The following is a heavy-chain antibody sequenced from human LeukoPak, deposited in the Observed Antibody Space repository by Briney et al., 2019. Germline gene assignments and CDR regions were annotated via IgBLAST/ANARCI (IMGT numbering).Heavy chain of an antibody. CDR1: GFSFRDNY. CDR3: ARARGAGPGGYFDY. J-gene: IGHJ4*02. Sequence: GGSLSLPCAAPGFSFRDNYMSWISQAPGKGLEWVSYISNSGSYTNYPDSVKGRFTISRDNAKNSLYLQMNSLRDEDTAVYYCARARGAGPGGYFDYWGQGTLVTVSS. V-gene: IGHV3-11*05. D-gene: IGHD6-19*01. CDR2: ISNSGSYT.